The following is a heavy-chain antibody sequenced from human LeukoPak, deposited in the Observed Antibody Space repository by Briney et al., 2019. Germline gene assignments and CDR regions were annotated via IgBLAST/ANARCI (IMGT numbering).Heavy chain of an antibody. CDR2: IKTDGSTT. Sequence: GGSLRLSCAVSGFTFSSSWMHWVRHAPGKGLVWVSHIKTDGSTTAYADSVKGRFTISRDNAKNTLYLQMNSLRAEDTGVYYCAKDRMGAYVTVPDNWGQGTLVTVSS. J-gene: IGHJ4*02. CDR3: AKDRMGAYVTVPDN. D-gene: IGHD5-12*01. V-gene: IGHV3-74*01. CDR1: GFTFSSSW.